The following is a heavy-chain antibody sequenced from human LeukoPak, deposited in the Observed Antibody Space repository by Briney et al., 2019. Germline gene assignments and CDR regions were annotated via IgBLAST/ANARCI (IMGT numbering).Heavy chain of an antibody. D-gene: IGHD1-26*01. Sequence: GGSLRLSCAASGFTFSTFWMHWVRQGLGKALVWVSRIKSDGTNTDYADSVKGRFTISRDNAKNTLYLQMNSLRTEDTAVYFCVRAVGADFEYWGQGTLVTVSS. CDR1: GFTFSTFW. CDR2: IKSDGTNT. J-gene: IGHJ4*02. V-gene: IGHV3-74*01. CDR3: VRAVGADFEY.